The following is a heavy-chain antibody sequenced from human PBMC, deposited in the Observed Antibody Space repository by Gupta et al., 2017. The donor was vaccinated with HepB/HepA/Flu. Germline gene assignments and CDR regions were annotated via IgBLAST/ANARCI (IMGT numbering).Heavy chain of an antibody. CDR2: INPDGSGR. CDR3: VRVDIS. D-gene: IGHD2-2*03. CDR1: GFSFSNDW. J-gene: IGHJ5*02. Sequence: EVQLEESGGGLVQPGGSLRLSCAASGFSFSNDWMNWVRQVSGNGLEWGANINPDGSGRRYVDSVKGRFIISRDNAKNSLYLQMSSLRAEDTAVYYCVRVDISWGQGTLVTVSP. V-gene: IGHV3-7*01.